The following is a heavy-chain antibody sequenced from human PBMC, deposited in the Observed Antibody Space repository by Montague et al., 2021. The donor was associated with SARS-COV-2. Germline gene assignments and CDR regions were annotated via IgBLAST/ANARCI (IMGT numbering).Heavy chain of an antibody. J-gene: IGHJ3*02. Sequence: SMKVSCKASGYTFSDYYIHWVRQAPGQGLEWMGWINPNSGGTDYAQNFQAWVTMTRDTSTSTAYMELSRLRSDDTAVYYCARMSSNSDDAFDIWGQGTMVTVSS. CDR3: ARMSSNSDDAFDI. V-gene: IGHV1-2*04. D-gene: IGHD1-1*01. CDR1: GYTFSDYY. CDR2: INPNSGGT.